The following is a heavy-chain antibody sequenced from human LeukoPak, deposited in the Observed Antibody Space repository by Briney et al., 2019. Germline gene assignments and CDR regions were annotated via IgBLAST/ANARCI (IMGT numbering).Heavy chain of an antibody. D-gene: IGHD2-21*02. CDR2: IYYSGST. V-gene: IGHV4-39*01. CDR3: ARSGDPTAIDY. CDR1: GGSISSSSYY. J-gene: IGHJ4*02. Sequence: SETLSLTCTVSGGSISSSSYYWGWIRQPPGKGLEWIGSIYYSGSTYYNPSLKSRVTICVDTSKNQFSLKLSSVTAADTAVYYCARSGDPTAIDYWGQGTLVTVSS.